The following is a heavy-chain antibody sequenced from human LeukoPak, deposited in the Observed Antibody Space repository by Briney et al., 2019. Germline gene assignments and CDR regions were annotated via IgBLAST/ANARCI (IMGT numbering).Heavy chain of an antibody. CDR2: ISYDGSNK. D-gene: IGHD5-12*01. Sequence: GRSLRLSCAASGFTFSSYAMHWVRQAPGKGLERVAVISYDGSNKYYADSVKGRFTISRDNSKNTLYLQMNSLRAEDTAVYYCARDLGTNYFDYWGQGTLVTVSS. CDR3: ARDLGTNYFDY. CDR1: GFTFSSYA. J-gene: IGHJ4*02. V-gene: IGHV3-30-3*01.